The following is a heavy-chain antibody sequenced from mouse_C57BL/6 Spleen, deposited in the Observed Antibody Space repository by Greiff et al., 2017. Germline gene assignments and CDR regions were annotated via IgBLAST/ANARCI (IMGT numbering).Heavy chain of an antibody. J-gene: IGHJ1*03. V-gene: IGHV2-2*01. D-gene: IGHD1-1*01. CDR2: IWSGGST. CDR1: GFSLTSYG. CDR3: ARSALYYGSPHWYFDV. Sequence: QVQLQQSGPGLVQPSQSLSITCTVSGFSLTSYGVHWVRQSPGKGLEWLGVIWSGGSTDYNAAFISRLSISKDNSKSQVFFKMNSLQADDTAIYYCARSALYYGSPHWYFDVWGTGTTVTVSS.